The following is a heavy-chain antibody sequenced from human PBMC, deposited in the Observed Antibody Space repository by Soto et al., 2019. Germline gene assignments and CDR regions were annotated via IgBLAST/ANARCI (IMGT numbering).Heavy chain of an antibody. J-gene: IGHJ6*02. CDR2: INAGNGNT. D-gene: IGHD2-8*01. CDR1: GYTFTSYA. Sequence: ASVKVSCKASGYTFTSYAMHWVRQAPGQRLEWMGWINAGNGNTKYSQKFQGRVTITRDTSASTAYMELSSLRSEDTAVYYCARNIVLMVYAGPPYGMDVWRQGTTVTVSS. CDR3: ARNIVLMVYAGPPYGMDV. V-gene: IGHV1-3*01.